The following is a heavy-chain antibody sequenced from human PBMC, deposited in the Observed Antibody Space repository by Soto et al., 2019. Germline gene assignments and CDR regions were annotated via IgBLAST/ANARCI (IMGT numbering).Heavy chain of an antibody. V-gene: IGHV4-30-2*06. Sequence: TSETLSLTCTVSGGSISSGCYSWTWIRQSPGKGLEWIGYTYQSGSAYYNPSLKSRVTISVDRSKNQFSLNLTSVTAADTAVYYCARDYYGMDVWGQGTTVTVSS. CDR2: TYQSGSA. CDR3: ARDYYGMDV. CDR1: GGSISSGCYS. J-gene: IGHJ6*02.